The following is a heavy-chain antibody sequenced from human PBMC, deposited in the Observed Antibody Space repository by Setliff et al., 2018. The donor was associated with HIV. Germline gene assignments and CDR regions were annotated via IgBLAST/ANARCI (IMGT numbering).Heavy chain of an antibody. J-gene: IGHJ4*02. Sequence: SETLSLTCTVSGGSISSRDYYWSWIRQPPGKGPEWIGEINHSGSTNYNPSLKSRVTIAVDTSKNQFSLKLSFVTAADTAVYYCAMVIGWNDAGDYWGRGTLVTV. CDR2: INHSGST. V-gene: IGHV4-39*07. D-gene: IGHD1-1*01. CDR1: GGSISSRDYY. CDR3: AMVIGWNDAGDY.